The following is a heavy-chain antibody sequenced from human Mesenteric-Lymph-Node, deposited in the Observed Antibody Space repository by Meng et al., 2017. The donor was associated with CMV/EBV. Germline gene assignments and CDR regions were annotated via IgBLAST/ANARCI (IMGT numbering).Heavy chain of an antibody. CDR1: GGSNSSSYW. V-gene: IGHV4-4*02. Sequence: VSGGSNSSSYWWTWVRQSPGKGLEWIGEIYHSGSTNYNPSLKSRVTISVDKSKNHFSLNLSSVTAADTAVYYCASRNYYASGSPDYWGQGTLVTVSS. CDR3: ASRNYYASGSPDY. CDR2: IYHSGST. D-gene: IGHD3-10*01. J-gene: IGHJ4*02.